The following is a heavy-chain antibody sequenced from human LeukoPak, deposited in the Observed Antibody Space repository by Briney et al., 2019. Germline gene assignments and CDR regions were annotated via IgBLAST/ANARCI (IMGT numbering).Heavy chain of an antibody. CDR3: ARIQLWPGDAFDI. CDR2: IYHSGST. J-gene: IGHJ3*02. Sequence: SETLSLTCTVSGYSISSGYYWGWIRQPLGKGLEWIGSIYHSGSTYYNPSLKSRVTISVDTSKNQFSLKLSSVTAADTAVYYCARIQLWPGDAFDIWGQGTMVTVSS. D-gene: IGHD5-18*01. CDR1: GYSISSGYY. V-gene: IGHV4-38-2*02.